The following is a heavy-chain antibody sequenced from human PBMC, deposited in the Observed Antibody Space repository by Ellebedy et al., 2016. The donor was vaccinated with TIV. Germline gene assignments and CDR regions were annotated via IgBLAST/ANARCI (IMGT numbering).Heavy chain of an antibody. CDR2: IYYSGTT. Sequence: MPSETLSLTCNVSGGSIDISTYYWAWIRQPPGKGLEWIGSIYYSGTTYYNPSLKSRVTISADTPKNQFSLRLKSVTAADTAVYYCARDPLGFGSGEKYGMDVWGQGTTVSVSS. CDR3: ARDPLGFGSGEKYGMDV. V-gene: IGHV4-39*02. J-gene: IGHJ6*02. D-gene: IGHD3-10*01. CDR1: GGSIDISTYY.